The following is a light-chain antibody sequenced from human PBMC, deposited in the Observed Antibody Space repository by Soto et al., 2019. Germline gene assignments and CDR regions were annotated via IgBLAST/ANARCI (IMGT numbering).Light chain of an antibody. CDR2: KVS. CDR3: MQGTQWPWA. Sequence: DVVMTQSPLSLPVTLGQPASISCRSSQSPVYSDGNTYLSWFQQRPGQSPRRLIYKVSNRDSGVPDRFSGSGSGTDFTLKISRVEAEDVGVYYCMQGTQWPWAFGQG. CDR1: QSPVYSDGNTY. J-gene: IGKJ1*01. V-gene: IGKV2-30*01.